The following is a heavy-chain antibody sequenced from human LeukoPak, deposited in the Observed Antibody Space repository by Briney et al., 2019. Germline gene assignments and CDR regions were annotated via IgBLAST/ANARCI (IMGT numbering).Heavy chain of an antibody. CDR2: ISYDGSNK. V-gene: IGHV3-30-3*01. Sequence: PGGSLRLSCAASGFTFSSYAMHWVRQAPGKGLEWVAVISYDGSNKYYADSVKGRLTISRDNSKNTLYLQMNSLRAEDTAVYYCARSVVVAANLWFDPWGQGTLVTVSS. J-gene: IGHJ5*02. CDR3: ARSVVVAANLWFDP. D-gene: IGHD2-15*01. CDR1: GFTFSSYA.